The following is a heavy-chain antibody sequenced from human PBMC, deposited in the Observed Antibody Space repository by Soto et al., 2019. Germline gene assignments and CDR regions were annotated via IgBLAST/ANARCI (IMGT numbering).Heavy chain of an antibody. CDR3: ARVLSQDAHDPPTFEY. CDR2: INPNSGGT. Sequence: GLEWMGWINPNSGGTNYAQKFQGWVTMTRDTSISTAYMELSRLRSDDTAVYYCARVLSQDAHDPPTFEYWGQRTLVPVFS. V-gene: IGHV1-2*04. J-gene: IGHJ4*02. D-gene: IGHD3-9*01.